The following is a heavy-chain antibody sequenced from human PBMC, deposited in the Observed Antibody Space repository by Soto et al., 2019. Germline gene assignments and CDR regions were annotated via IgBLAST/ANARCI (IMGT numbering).Heavy chain of an antibody. CDR3: ARELRTLDRGVTYSIDV. Sequence: GGSLRLSCAVSVFTYGAYEMNWVRQAPGKGLEWVAYISSSGSIRYYADSVQGRFTISRDNANNSLYLQMNSLRGEDTAVYYCARELRTLDRGVTYSIDVWGQGTTVTVSS. V-gene: IGHV3-48*03. CDR2: ISSSGSIR. CDR1: VFTYGAYE. J-gene: IGHJ6*02. D-gene: IGHD3-10*01.